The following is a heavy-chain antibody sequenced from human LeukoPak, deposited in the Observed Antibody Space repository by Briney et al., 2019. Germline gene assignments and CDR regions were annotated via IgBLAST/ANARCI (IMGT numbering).Heavy chain of an antibody. CDR2: INHSGST. Sequence: SETLSLTCAVYGGSFSGYYWSWMRQPPGKGLEWIGEINHSGSTNYNPSLKSRVTISVDTSKNQFSLKLSSVTAADTAVYYCARGPLAWGDILTGYYREPRFYYYMDVWGKGTTVTVSS. J-gene: IGHJ6*03. D-gene: IGHD3-9*01. CDR3: ARGPLAWGDILTGYYREPRFYYYMDV. CDR1: GGSFSGYY. V-gene: IGHV4-34*01.